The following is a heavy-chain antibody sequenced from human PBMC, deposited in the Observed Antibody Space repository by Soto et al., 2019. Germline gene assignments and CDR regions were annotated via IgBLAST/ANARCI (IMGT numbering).Heavy chain of an antibody. CDR2: IRSKAYGGTT. CDR1: GFTFGDYA. J-gene: IGHJ6*02. Sequence: LRLSCTASGFTFGDYAMSWFRQAPGKGLEWVGFIRSKAYGGTTEYAASVKGRFTTPRDDSKSIAYLQMNSLKTEDTAVYYCTRERYYYGSGSLYYYYGMDVWGQGTTVTVSS. V-gene: IGHV3-49*03. CDR3: TRERYYYGSGSLYYYYGMDV. D-gene: IGHD3-10*01.